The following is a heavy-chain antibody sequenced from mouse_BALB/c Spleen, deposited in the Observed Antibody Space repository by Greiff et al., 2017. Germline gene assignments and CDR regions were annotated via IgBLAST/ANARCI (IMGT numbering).Heavy chain of an antibody. D-gene: IGHD1-1*01. CDR3: ARPLIPYAMDY. V-gene: IGHV5-6-5*01. CDR1: GFTFSSYA. J-gene: IGHJ4*01. CDR2: ISSGGST. Sequence: EVKVEESGGGLVKPGGSLKLSCAASGFTFSSYAMSWVRQTPEKRLEWVASISSGGSTYYPDSVKGRFTISRDNARNILYLQMSSLRSEDTAMYYCARPLIPYAMDYWGQGTSVTVSS.